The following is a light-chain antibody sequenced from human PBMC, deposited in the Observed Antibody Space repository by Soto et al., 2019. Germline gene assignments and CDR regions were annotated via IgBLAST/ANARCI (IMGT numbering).Light chain of an antibody. J-gene: IGKJ4*01. V-gene: IGKV3-15*01. CDR3: QQYNDWLFLT. CDR2: GAS. Sequence: EVVMTQSPVALSVSPGERVTLSCRASQTVTINLAWYQQKPGQAPRLLIYGASTRATGVPARFTGSGSGTEFTLTISNLQSEDFAVYYCQQYNDWLFLTFGGGIKVEMK. CDR1: QTVTIN.